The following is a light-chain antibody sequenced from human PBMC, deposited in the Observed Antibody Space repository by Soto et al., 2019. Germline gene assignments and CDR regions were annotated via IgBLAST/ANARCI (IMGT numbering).Light chain of an antibody. CDR2: AAS. CDR1: QRVSSH. V-gene: IGKV3-15*01. Sequence: EFVLTQSPVTLSLSPGDTPTLSCRASQRVSSHLAWYQQKPGQAPRLLIYAASTRATGIPVRFSGSGSETEFTLTIRSLQSEDFALYYCHQYNNWPWTFGQGTKVDIK. J-gene: IGKJ1*01. CDR3: HQYNNWPWT.